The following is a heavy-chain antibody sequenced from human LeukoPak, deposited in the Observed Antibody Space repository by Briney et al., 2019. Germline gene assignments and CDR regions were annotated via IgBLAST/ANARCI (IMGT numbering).Heavy chain of an antibody. D-gene: IGHD2-2*01. Sequence: GSLRLSCAASGFTFSSYAMSWVRPAPGKGLEWVSAISGSGGSTYYADSVKGRFTISRDNSKNTLYLQMNSLRAEDTAVYYCATNQPQTYYFDYWGQGTLVTVSS. CDR1: GFTFSSYA. CDR3: ATNQPQTYYFDY. J-gene: IGHJ4*02. CDR2: ISGSGGST. V-gene: IGHV3-23*01.